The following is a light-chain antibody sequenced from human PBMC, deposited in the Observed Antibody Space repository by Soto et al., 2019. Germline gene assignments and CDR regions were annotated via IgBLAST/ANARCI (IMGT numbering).Light chain of an antibody. CDR1: QSVSSSY. J-gene: IGKJ1*01. CDR2: RTS. CDR3: QQYDSSPRT. V-gene: IGKV3-20*01. Sequence: EIVLTQSPCTLSFSPLERSTLSCRASQSVSSSYLAWYQQKPGQAPRLLIYRTSNRATGIPDRFSGSGSGTDFTLTISRLEPEDFAVYWCQQYDSSPRTFGQGTKVDIK.